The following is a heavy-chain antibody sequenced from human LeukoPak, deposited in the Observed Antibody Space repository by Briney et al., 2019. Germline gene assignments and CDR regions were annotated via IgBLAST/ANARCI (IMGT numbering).Heavy chain of an antibody. CDR1: GYSFTGYY. D-gene: IGHD5-24*01. V-gene: IGHV1-2*02. CDR3: ARSVDGYAD. Sequence: GASVKVSCKASGYSFTGYYIHWVRQAPGQGLEWMGWIATDSGDTQYTQKYRGRVTMTRDTSIRTAYMELTRLRSDDTAVFYCARSVDGYADWGQGSLVTVSS. CDR2: IATDSGDT. J-gene: IGHJ4*02.